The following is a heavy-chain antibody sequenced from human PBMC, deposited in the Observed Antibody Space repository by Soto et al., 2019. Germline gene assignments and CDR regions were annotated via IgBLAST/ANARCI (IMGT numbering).Heavy chain of an antibody. CDR2: ISGSGGST. Sequence: GGSLRLSCAASGFTFSSYAMSWVRQAPGKGLEWVPAISGSGGSTYYADSVKGRFTISRDNSKNTLYLQMNSLRAEDTAVYYCAKGSGRDGYNTRHGGYYYGMDVWGQGTTVTVSS. V-gene: IGHV3-23*01. CDR1: GFTFSSYA. CDR3: AKGSGRDGYNTRHGGYYYGMDV. J-gene: IGHJ6*02. D-gene: IGHD5-12*01.